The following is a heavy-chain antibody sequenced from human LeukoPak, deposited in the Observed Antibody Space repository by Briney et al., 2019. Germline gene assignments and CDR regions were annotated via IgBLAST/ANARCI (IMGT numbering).Heavy chain of an antibody. CDR2: VWYDGSYK. CDR3: ARWLGNWKSFDY. Sequence: PGGSLRLSCVASGYTFSAHGMHWVRQAPGKGLEWVAVVWYDGSYKYYADSVQGRFAISKDNSRNMLYLQMNSLRAEDTAVYFCARWLGNWKSFDYWGQGTLVTVSS. V-gene: IGHV3-33*01. J-gene: IGHJ4*02. CDR1: GYTFSAHG. D-gene: IGHD3-22*01.